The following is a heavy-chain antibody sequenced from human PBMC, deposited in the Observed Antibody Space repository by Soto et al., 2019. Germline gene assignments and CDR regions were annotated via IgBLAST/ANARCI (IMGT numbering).Heavy chain of an antibody. V-gene: IGHV1-69*02. Sequence: SVKVSCKASGATFSSYTISWVRQAPRQGLEWMGRIIPILGIANYAQKFQGRVTITADKSTSTAYMELSSLRSEDTAVYYCASYSSSGITQNLFDLCGQGTLVTGSS. D-gene: IGHD6-13*01. CDR3: ASYSSSGITQNLFDL. J-gene: IGHJ4*01. CDR1: GATFSSYT. CDR2: IIPILGIA.